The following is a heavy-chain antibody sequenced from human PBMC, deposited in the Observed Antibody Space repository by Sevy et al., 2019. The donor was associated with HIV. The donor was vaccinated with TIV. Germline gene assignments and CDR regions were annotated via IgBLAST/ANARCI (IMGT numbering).Heavy chain of an antibody. CDR1: GDSISSGSYY. CDR2: IYYGRDT. V-gene: IGHV4-39*01. Sequence: SETLSLTCTVSGDSISSGSYYWGWIRQPPGKGLEWIGNIYYGRDTYYHPSLKSRVTISVDTSKNQFSLKMRSVTAADTAVYYCARLGRNEGYFDYWGQGTLVTVSS. J-gene: IGHJ4*02. D-gene: IGHD1-1*01. CDR3: ARLGRNEGYFDY.